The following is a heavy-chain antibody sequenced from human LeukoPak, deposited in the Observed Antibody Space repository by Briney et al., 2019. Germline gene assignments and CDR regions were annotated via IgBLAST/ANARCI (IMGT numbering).Heavy chain of an antibody. V-gene: IGHV1-69*01. J-gene: IGHJ3*02. CDR1: GGTFSSYA. Sequence: SVKVSCKASGGTFSSYAISWVRQAPGQGLEWMGGIIPIFGTANYAQKFQGRVTITADESTSTAYMELSSLRSEDTAVYYCARGRAPLVRDAFDIWGQGTMVTVSS. D-gene: IGHD6-6*01. CDR2: IIPIFGTA. CDR3: ARGRAPLVRDAFDI.